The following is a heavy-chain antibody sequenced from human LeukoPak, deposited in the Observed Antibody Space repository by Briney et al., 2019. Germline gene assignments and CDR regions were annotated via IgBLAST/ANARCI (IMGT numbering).Heavy chain of an antibody. V-gene: IGHV3-7*01. CDR2: IKEDGSEK. Sequence: GGSLRLSCAASGFTFSRLWMNWVRQAPGKGLEWVANIKEDGSEKYYVDSVKGRFTISRDNAKNSLYLQMNSLRAEDTAVYFCARVLGEFSLPDYWGQGTLVTVSS. J-gene: IGHJ4*02. D-gene: IGHD3-16*01. CDR1: GFTFSRLW. CDR3: ARVLGEFSLPDY.